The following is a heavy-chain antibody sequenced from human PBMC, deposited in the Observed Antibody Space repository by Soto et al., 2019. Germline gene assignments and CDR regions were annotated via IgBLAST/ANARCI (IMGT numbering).Heavy chain of an antibody. J-gene: IGHJ4*02. V-gene: IGHV1-69*01. D-gene: IGHD2-2*01. CDR3: ARGDDIVVVPAAPTTFDY. CDR1: GGTFSSYA. Sequence: QVQLVQSGAEVKKPGSSVKCSCNASGGTFSSYAISWVRQAPGQGLEWMGGIIPIFGTANDAQKFQGRVTITADEATSTAYMEMSSLRSEDTAVYYCARGDDIVVVPAAPTTFDYWGQGTLVTVSS. CDR2: IIPIFGTA.